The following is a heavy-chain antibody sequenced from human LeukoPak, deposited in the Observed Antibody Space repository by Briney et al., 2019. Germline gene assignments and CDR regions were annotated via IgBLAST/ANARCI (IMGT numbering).Heavy chain of an antibody. CDR2: IYTSGST. Sequence: SQTLSLTCTVSGGSISGGSYYWSWIRQPAGKGLEWIGRIYTSGSTNYNPSLKSRVTMSVDTSKNQFSLKLSSVTAADTAVYYCARDNTFDYWGQGTLVTVSS. CDR3: ARDNTFDY. V-gene: IGHV4-61*02. J-gene: IGHJ4*02. CDR1: GGSISGGSYY.